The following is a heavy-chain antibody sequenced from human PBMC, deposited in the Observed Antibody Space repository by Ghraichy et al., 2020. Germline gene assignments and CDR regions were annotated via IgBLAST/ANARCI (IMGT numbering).Heavy chain of an antibody. CDR3: AKALTVTTVTTCCY. Sequence: GGSLRLSCAASGFTFDDYAMHWVRQAPGKGLEWVSGISWNSGSIGYADSVKGRFTISRDNAKNSLYLQMNSLRAEDTALYYCAKALTVTTVTTCCYWGQGTLVTVSS. CDR1: GFTFDDYA. CDR2: ISWNSGSI. V-gene: IGHV3-9*01. J-gene: IGHJ4*02. D-gene: IGHD4-17*01.